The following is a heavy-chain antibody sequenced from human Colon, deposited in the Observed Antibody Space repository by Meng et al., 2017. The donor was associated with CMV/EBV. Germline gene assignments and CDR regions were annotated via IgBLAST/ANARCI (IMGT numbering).Heavy chain of an antibody. J-gene: IGHJ4*02. V-gene: IGHV3-74*03. CDR1: GFNFSDYW. CDR2: IKYDGRST. Sequence: WAASGFNFSDYWMHWVRQAPGKGLVWVSRIKYDGRSTTYADSVKGRFTISRDNAQNTVYLQMNSLRAEDTAVYYCAKYCSSGACLDYWGQGTLVTVSS. CDR3: AKYCSSGACLDY. D-gene: IGHD2-2*01.